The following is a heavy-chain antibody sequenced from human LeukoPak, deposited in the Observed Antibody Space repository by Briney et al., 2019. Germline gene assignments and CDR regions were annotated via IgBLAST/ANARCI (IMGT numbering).Heavy chain of an antibody. CDR3: VSAIRGSPIDY. CDR1: GFGFSNYW. D-gene: IGHD3-10*01. CDR2: IKTDGSET. J-gene: IGHJ4*02. V-gene: IGHV3-7*01. Sequence: GGSLRLSCAASGFGFSNYWMGWVRQAPGKGLACVANIKTDGSETYYVDSVKGRFTISRDNAKNSLFLQMNSLRAEDTAIYYCVSAIRGSPIDYWGQGTLVSVSS.